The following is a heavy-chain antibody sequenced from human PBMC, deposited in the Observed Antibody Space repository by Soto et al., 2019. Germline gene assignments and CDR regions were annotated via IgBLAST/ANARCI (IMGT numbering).Heavy chain of an antibody. CDR3: ARWTGMVSCQYYYGMDV. D-gene: IGHD5-18*01. J-gene: IGHJ6*02. CDR1: GGSISSAGYY. Sequence: QVQLQESGPGLVKPSQTLSLTCTVSGGSISSAGYYWSWIRQHPGKGLEWIGYVFYSGSTYYNPSLKSRVTISVDTSKNQFCLKLSSVTAADKAVYYWARWTGMVSCQYYYGMDVWGQGTTVTVSS. V-gene: IGHV4-31*03. CDR2: VFYSGST.